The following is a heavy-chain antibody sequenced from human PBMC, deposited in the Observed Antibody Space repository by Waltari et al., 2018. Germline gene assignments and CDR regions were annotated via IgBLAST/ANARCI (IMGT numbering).Heavy chain of an antibody. J-gene: IGHJ3*02. CDR1: GGSFNTYY. V-gene: IGHV4-34*01. CDR3: AGVHQLGTRIHDVFDI. D-gene: IGHD7-27*01. Sequence: AGLLTPSETLSLTCAIYGGSFNTYYWSWIRQPPEKGLEWIGEINHGGNTKYNPSLKSRVTISVDTSKNQFSLKLSSVTAADTALYYCAGVHQLGTRIHDVFDIWGQGTMITVSS. CDR2: INHGGNT.